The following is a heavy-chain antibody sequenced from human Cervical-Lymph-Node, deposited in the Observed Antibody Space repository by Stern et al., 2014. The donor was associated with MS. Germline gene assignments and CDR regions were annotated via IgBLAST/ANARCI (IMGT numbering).Heavy chain of an antibody. CDR1: GFTVSSYS. Sequence: EVHLVESGGGLVKPGGSLRLSCAASGFTVSSYSMNWVRQAPGKGLEWVSCISTSGIDKYYADSVKGRFTISRDNAKNSLYLQMSSLRAEDTAVYYCTRAPGITASGSHFDYWGQGILVTVSS. CDR2: ISTSGIDK. J-gene: IGHJ4*02. D-gene: IGHD6-19*01. CDR3: TRAPGITASGSHFDY. V-gene: IGHV3-21*01.